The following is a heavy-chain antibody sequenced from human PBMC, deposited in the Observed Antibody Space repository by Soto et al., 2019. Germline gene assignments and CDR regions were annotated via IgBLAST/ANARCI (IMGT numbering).Heavy chain of an antibody. Sequence: SVKVSCKASGGTFSSYAISWVRQAPGQGLEWMGGIIPIFGTANYAQKFQGRVTITADESTSTAYMELSSLRSEDTAVYYCARAREMATITYNYYGMDVWGQGTTVTVSS. CDR3: ARAREMATITYNYYGMDV. V-gene: IGHV1-69*13. D-gene: IGHD5-12*01. CDR1: GGTFSSYA. CDR2: IIPIFGTA. J-gene: IGHJ6*02.